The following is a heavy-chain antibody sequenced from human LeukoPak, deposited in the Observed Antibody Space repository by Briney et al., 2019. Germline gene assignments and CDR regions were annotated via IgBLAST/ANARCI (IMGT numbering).Heavy chain of an antibody. J-gene: IGHJ5*02. V-gene: IGHV1-18*01. D-gene: IGHD3-22*01. CDR3: ARAAYYYDSSPNWFDL. Sequence: ASVTASCKASGYTFTSYGISWVRQAPGQGLEWMGWISAYNGNTNYAQKLQGRVTMTTDTSTSTAYMELRSLRSDDTAVYYCARAAYYYDSSPNWFDLWGQGTLVTVSS. CDR2: ISAYNGNT. CDR1: GYTFTSYG.